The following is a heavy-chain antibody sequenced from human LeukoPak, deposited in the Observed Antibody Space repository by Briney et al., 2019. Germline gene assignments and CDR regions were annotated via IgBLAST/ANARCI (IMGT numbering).Heavy chain of an antibody. J-gene: IGHJ4*02. D-gene: IGHD3-22*01. CDR3: AKDFYYYDSSGFDY. V-gene: IGHV3-9*01. CDR2: TSYNSGSI. CDR1: GFTFDDYA. Sequence: PGRSLRLSCAASGFTFDDYAMHWVRQAPGKGLEWVSGTSYNSGSIGYADSVKGRFTISRDNAKNSLYLQMNSLRAEDTALYYCAKDFYYYDSSGFDYWGQGTLVTVSS.